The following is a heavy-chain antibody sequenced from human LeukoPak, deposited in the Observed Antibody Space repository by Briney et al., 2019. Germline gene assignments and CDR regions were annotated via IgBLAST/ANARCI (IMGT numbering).Heavy chain of an antibody. J-gene: IGHJ4*02. CDR2: IYYIGST. CDR3: ESHIEGNIVGATIDY. V-gene: IGHV4-39*01. Sequence: SETLSLTCTVSGGSISSSIYYLGWIRQPPGDGLGWIGCIYYIGSTYYNPSLKSRVTISVDTSKNQFSMQLRYVTAADTDVYSCESHIEGNIVGATIDYWGQGTLVTVSS. CDR1: GGSISSSIYY. D-gene: IGHD1-26*01.